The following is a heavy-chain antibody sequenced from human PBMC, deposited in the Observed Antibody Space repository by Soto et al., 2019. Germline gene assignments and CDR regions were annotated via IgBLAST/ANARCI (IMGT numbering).Heavy chain of an antibody. D-gene: IGHD3-9*01. CDR3: ARSRTLRYYDILTGQKPTYYYYYGMDV. CDR1: GFTFSSYS. J-gene: IGHJ6*02. CDR2: ISSSSSYI. Sequence: GGSLRLSCAASGFTFSSYSMNWVRQAPGKGLEWVSSISSSSSYIYYADSVKGRFTISRDNAKNSLYLQMNSLGAEDTAVYYCARSRTLRYYDILTGQKPTYYYYYGMDVWGQGTTVTVSS. V-gene: IGHV3-21*01.